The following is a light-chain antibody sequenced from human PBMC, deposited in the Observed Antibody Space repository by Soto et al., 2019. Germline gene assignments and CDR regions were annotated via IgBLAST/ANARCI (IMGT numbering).Light chain of an antibody. CDR2: GNI. CDR3: QSYDRSLGGSGVV. V-gene: IGLV1-40*01. Sequence: QSVLTQPPSVSGAPGQRVTISCTGSSFNIGAGYDVHWYQQIPGTAPKLLIYGNINRPSGFPDRFSGSKSGTSTSLAITGLQAEDEAAYYCQSYDRSLGGSGVVFGGGTKLTVL. J-gene: IGLJ2*01. CDR1: SFNIGAGYD.